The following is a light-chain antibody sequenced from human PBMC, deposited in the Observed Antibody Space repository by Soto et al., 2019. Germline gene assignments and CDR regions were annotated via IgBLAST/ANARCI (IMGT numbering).Light chain of an antibody. CDR1: QSVSSN. V-gene: IGKV3-15*01. J-gene: IGKJ1*01. CDR3: QQYNNWPPGT. Sequence: EIVMTQSPATLSVSPGERATLSCRASQSVSSNSAWYQQKPGQAPRLLIYGASTRATGIPARFSGSGSGTEFTLTISSLQSEDCAVYYCQQYNNWPPGTFGQGTKVEIK. CDR2: GAS.